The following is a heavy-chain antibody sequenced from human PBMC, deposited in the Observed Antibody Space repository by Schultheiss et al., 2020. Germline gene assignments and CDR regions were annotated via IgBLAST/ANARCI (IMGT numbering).Heavy chain of an antibody. V-gene: IGHV3-33*01. D-gene: IGHD6-19*01. CDR3: ASGVAVSGNDFDS. Sequence: GGSLRLSCVASGFSFSSYGMHWVRQAPGKGLEWVAAIWYDGNHKYYADSVKGRFTISRDNSKNTLYLQMNSLRAEDTAVYYCASGVAVSGNDFDSWGQGTLVTVSS. CDR1: GFSFSSYG. J-gene: IGHJ4*02. CDR2: IWYDGNHK.